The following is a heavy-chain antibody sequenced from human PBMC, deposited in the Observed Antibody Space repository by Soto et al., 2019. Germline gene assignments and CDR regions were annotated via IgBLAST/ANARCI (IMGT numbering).Heavy chain of an antibody. CDR1: GGSFSGYY. V-gene: IGHV4-34*01. J-gene: IGHJ6*03. D-gene: IGHD3-10*01. CDR2: INHSGST. Sequence: SETLSLTCAVYGGSFSGYYWSWIRQPPGKGLEWIGEINHSGSTNYNPSLKSRVTISVDTSKNQFSLKLSSVTAADTAVYYCARVRITRVRGVLYYYYYYYMDVWGKGTTVTVSS. CDR3: ARVRITRVRGVLYYYYYYYMDV.